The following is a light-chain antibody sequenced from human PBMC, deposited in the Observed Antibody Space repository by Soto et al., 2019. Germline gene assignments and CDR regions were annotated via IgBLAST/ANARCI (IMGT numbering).Light chain of an antibody. CDR3: HQYNDWPLT. CDR1: QSVSSH. J-gene: IGKJ4*01. Sequence: EVVMTQSPATLSVYPGVRATISCRASQSVSSHLAWYQQKPGQAHSLLIYAASTGATGIPARFSGSGSGTEFTHIISILQSADFAVDDCHQYNDWPLTFVSGTKVEL. CDR2: AAS. V-gene: IGKV3-15*01.